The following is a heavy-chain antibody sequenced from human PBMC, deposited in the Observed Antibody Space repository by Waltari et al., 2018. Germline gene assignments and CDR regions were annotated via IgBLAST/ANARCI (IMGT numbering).Heavy chain of an antibody. CDR2: INPNSGGT. D-gene: IGHD4-17*01. CDR1: GYTFTGYY. J-gene: IGHJ4*02. Sequence: QVQLVQSGAEVKKPGASAKVSCKASGYTFTGYYIHWVRQAPGQGLEWMGRINPNSGGTNYAQKLQGRVTMTRDTSISTAYMELSRLRSDDTAVYYCATLPWDYGDSIDYWGQGTLVTVSS. CDR3: ATLPWDYGDSIDY. V-gene: IGHV1-2*06.